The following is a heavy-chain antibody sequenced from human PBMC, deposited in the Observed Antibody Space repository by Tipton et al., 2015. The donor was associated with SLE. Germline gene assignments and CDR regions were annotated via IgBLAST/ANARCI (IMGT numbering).Heavy chain of an antibody. D-gene: IGHD4-17*01. CDR3: ARDALRNMDV. CDR2: IKQDGSEK. J-gene: IGHJ6*04. Sequence: LSLTCTVSGGSISSYYWSWVRQAPGKGLEWVANIKQDGSEKYYVDSVKGRFTISRDNAKNSLYLQMNSLRAEDTAVYYCARDALRNMDVWGKGTTVTVSS. V-gene: IGHV3-7*01. CDR1: GGSISSYY.